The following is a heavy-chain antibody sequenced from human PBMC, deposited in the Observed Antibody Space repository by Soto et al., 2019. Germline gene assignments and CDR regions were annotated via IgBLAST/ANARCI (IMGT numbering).Heavy chain of an antibody. Sequence: AGESLRLSCAASGFTFSSYWMHWVRQAPGKGLVWVSRINSDGSRTTYADSVKGRFTISRDNAKNMLHLQMNSLRAEDTAVYYCARALTYYYDIDYWGQGTLVTVSS. V-gene: IGHV3-74*01. J-gene: IGHJ4*02. CDR2: INSDGSRT. CDR1: GFTFSSYW. D-gene: IGHD3-22*01. CDR3: ARALTYYYDIDY.